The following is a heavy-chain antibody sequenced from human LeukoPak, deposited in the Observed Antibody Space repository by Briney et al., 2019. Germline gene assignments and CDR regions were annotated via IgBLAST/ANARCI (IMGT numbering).Heavy chain of an antibody. Sequence: PSETLSLTCAVYGGSFSGYYWSWIRQPPGKGLEWIGEINHSGSTNYNPSLKSRVTISVDTSKNQFSLKLSSVTAADTAVYYCASGRPGYCSGGSCYSGDDAFDIWGQGTMVTVSS. CDR1: GGSFSGYY. CDR2: INHSGST. J-gene: IGHJ3*02. V-gene: IGHV4-34*01. D-gene: IGHD2-15*01. CDR3: ASGRPGYCSGGSCYSGDDAFDI.